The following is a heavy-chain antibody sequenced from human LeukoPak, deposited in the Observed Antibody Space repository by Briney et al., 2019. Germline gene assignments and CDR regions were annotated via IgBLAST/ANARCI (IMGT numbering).Heavy chain of an antibody. CDR3: ARDRWPESLSAFDI. CDR1: GFTFSSYG. V-gene: IGHV3-21*01. Sequence: GGSLRLSCAASGFTFSSYGMHWVRQAPGKGLEWVSSISSSSSYIYYADSVKGRFTISRDNAKNSLYLQMNSLRAEDTAVYYCARDRWPESLSAFDIWGQGTMVTVSS. CDR2: ISSSSSYI. J-gene: IGHJ3*02. D-gene: IGHD4-23*01.